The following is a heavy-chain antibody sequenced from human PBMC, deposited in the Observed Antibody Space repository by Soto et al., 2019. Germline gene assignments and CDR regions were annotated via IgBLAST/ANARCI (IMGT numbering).Heavy chain of an antibody. V-gene: IGHV3-33*01. J-gene: IGHJ4*02. Sequence: QVQLVESGGDVVQPGRSLRLSCAASGFTFSNYGMHWARQAPGKGLEWVAAILYDGSNKYYADSVKGRFTISRDNSKNTLYLQMNSLRAEDTAVYYCACGTYYFVYCGQGTLVTVSS. CDR3: ACGTYYFVY. CDR2: ILYDGSNK. D-gene: IGHD1-26*01. CDR1: GFTFSNYG.